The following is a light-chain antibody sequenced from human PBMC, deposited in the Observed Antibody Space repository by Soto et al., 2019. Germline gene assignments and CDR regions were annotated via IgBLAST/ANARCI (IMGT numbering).Light chain of an antibody. CDR3: QQYDSWPPT. J-gene: IGKJ4*01. V-gene: IGKV3-20*01. CDR2: GAS. CDR1: QSVSSSY. Sequence: IVVTQSPGTLSLAPGDRATLSCRASQSVSSSYLAWYQQKPGQAPRLLIYGASSRATGIPDRFRGSGSGTEFTLTINGLQSEDFALYWCQQYDSWPPTFGGGTKVDNK.